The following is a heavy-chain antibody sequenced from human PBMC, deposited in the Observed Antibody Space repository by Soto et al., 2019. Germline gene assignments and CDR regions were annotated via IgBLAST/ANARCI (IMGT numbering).Heavy chain of an antibody. D-gene: IGHD2-2*01. J-gene: IGHJ4*02. CDR1: GGSFSGYY. V-gene: IGHV4-34*01. Sequence: SETLSLTCAVYGGSFSGYYWSWIRQPPGKGLEWIGEINHSGSTNYNPSLKSRVTISVDTSKNQFSLKLSSVTAADTAVYYCARVRIGEYQLPFDYWGQGTLVTVSS. CDR3: ARVRIGEYQLPFDY. CDR2: INHSGST.